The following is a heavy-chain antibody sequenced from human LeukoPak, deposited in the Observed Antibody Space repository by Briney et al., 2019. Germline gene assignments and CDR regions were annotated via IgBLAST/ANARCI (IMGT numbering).Heavy chain of an antibody. D-gene: IGHD3-22*01. CDR2: IEQDGSEK. J-gene: IGHJ5*02. Sequence: TGGSLTLSCAASGFTFSSYWMSWVRQAPGKGLEWVAHIEQDGSEKYYVDSVKGRFTISRDSAKNSLYLQMNSLRAEDTAVYYCARVRFSSGYCYVESWGQGTLVTVSS. CDR3: ARVRFSSGYCYVES. CDR1: GFTFSSYW. V-gene: IGHV3-7*01.